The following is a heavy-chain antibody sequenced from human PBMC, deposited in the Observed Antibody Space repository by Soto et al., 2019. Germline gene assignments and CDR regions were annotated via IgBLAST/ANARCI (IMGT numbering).Heavy chain of an antibody. CDR3: ARGLPRRTNRSWFDP. J-gene: IGHJ5*02. D-gene: IGHD2-8*01. CDR2: VSYDGSNK. CDR1: GFTFSDYA. V-gene: IGHV3-30-3*01. Sequence: QVQLVESGGGVVQPGRSLRLSCAASGFTFSDYAIHWVRQAPGKGLEWVAVVSYDGSNKYYADSVKGRFSISRENSKNTLYLQMNSLRAEDTAVYYCARGLPRRTNRSWFDPWGQGTLVTVSS.